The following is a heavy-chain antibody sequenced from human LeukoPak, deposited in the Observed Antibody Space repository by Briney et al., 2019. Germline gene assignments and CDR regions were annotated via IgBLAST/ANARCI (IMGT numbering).Heavy chain of an antibody. J-gene: IGHJ6*02. V-gene: IGHV4-59*08. CDR3: ARLNHGDYVNYYGMDV. CDR2: IYYSGST. D-gene: IGHD4-17*01. Sequence: PSETLSLTCTVSGGSISSYYWSWIRQPPGKGLEWIGYIYYSGSTNYNPSLKSRVTISVDTSKNQFSLKLSSVTAADTAVYYCARLNHGDYVNYYGMDVWGQGTTVTVSS. CDR1: GGSISSYY.